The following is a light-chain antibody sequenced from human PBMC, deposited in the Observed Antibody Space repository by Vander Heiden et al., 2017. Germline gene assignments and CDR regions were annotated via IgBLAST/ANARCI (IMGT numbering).Light chain of an antibody. CDR3: QQYDNLIPIT. CDR1: QDISNY. CDR2: DAA. Sequence: DVHMTQAPSSLSASVGDRVTITCQASQDISNYLNWYQQKPGKAPKLLIYDAANLETGDPSMFSGSGSGTDFTLTISSLQTEDIATYYCQQYDNLIPITFGQGTRLEIK. J-gene: IGKJ5*01. V-gene: IGKV1-33*01.